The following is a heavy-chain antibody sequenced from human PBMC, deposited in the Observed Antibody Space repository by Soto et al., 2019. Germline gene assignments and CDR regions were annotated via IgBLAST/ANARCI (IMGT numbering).Heavy chain of an antibody. J-gene: IGHJ4*02. D-gene: IGHD5-18*01. Sequence: GGSLRLSCAASGFTFSSYSMNWVRQAPGKGLEWVSSISSSSSYIYYADSVKGRFTISRDNAKNSLYLQMSSLRAEDTAVYYCANIGGYSYGSDYWGQGTLVTVSS. CDR3: ANIGGYSYGSDY. CDR1: GFTFSSYS. CDR2: ISSSSSYI. V-gene: IGHV3-21*01.